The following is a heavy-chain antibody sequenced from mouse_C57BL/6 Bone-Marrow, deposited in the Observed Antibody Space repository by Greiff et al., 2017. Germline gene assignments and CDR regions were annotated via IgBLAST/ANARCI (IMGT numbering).Heavy chain of an antibody. CDR3: ARWSPFAY. Sequence: EVQLVESGGGLVKHGGSLKLSCAASGFTFSDYGMHWVRQAPEKGLEWVAYISSGSSTIYYADTVKGRFTISRDNAKNTLFLQMTSLRSEDTAMYYCARWSPFAYWGQGTLVTVSA. D-gene: IGHD1-1*02. V-gene: IGHV5-17*01. CDR1: GFTFSDYG. J-gene: IGHJ3*01. CDR2: ISSGSSTI.